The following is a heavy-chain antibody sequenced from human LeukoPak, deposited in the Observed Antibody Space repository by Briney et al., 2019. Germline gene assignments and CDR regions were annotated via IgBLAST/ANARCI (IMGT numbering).Heavy chain of an antibody. Sequence: GGSLRLSCAASGFTFSSYWMSWVRQAPGKGLEWVANIKQDGSEKYYVDSVKGRFTISRDNAKNSLYLQMNSLRAEDTAVFYCASSDYYDSSGWAFGIWGQGTMVTVSS. V-gene: IGHV3-7*01. CDR3: ASSDYYDSSGWAFGI. CDR1: GFTFSSYW. D-gene: IGHD3-22*01. CDR2: IKQDGSEK. J-gene: IGHJ3*02.